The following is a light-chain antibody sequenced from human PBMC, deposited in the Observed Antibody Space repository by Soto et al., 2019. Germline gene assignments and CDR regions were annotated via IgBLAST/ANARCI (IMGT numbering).Light chain of an antibody. J-gene: IGLJ1*01. V-gene: IGLV2-14*03. CDR2: DVS. CDR3: SSYTTSSTYV. Sequence: QSALTQPASVYGSPGQSITISCTGTSSDVGGYNYGSWYQQHPGKAPKLMIYDVSNRPSGVSNRFSGSKSGNTASLTISGLQAEDEAYYYCSSYTTSSTYVFGTGTKVTVL. CDR1: SSDVGGYNY.